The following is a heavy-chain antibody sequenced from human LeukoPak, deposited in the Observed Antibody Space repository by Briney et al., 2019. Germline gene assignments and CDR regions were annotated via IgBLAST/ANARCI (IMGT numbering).Heavy chain of an antibody. CDR2: ISGSGTTT. V-gene: IGHV3-23*01. Sequence: GGSLRLSCAASGFTFSNYAMTWVRLAPGKGLEWVSSISGSGTTTYYADSVKGRFTIYRENSKNTLFLQMYSLAAEDTALYYCARHQTSYSSSSYTQDWGQGTLVTVSS. CDR1: GFTFSNYA. D-gene: IGHD6-13*01. CDR3: ARHQTSYSSSSYTQD. J-gene: IGHJ4*02.